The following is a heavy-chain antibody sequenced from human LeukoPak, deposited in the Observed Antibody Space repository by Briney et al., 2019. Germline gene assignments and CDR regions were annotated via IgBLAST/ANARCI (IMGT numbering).Heavy chain of an antibody. J-gene: IGHJ4*02. V-gene: IGHV3-73*01. Sequence: GWSLTLSCAASGFTFSGSAMHWVRQASWKGLEGVGRIRSKANSYATAYAASVKGRFTISRDDSKNTAYLPMNRQNTEDTHGHYCTRELGDVEKTHSDFWGQRRMVTVSS. D-gene: IGHD5-24*01. CDR3: TRELGDVEKTHSDF. CDR2: IRSKANSYAT. CDR1: GFTFSGSA.